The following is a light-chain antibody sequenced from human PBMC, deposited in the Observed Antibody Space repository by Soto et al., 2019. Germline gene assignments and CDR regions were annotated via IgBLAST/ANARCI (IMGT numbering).Light chain of an antibody. J-gene: IGKJ1*01. CDR1: QDIGGR. CDR2: AAS. V-gene: IGKV1-12*01. CDR3: QQAYRTTWT. Sequence: DIQMTQSPSSLSASVGDRMTITCRASQDIGGRLAWFQQKPGKVPNLLIYAASSLFEGVPSRFSGSGSGTNFSLTINSLQPEDFATYFCQQAYRTTWTFGQGTKVDIK.